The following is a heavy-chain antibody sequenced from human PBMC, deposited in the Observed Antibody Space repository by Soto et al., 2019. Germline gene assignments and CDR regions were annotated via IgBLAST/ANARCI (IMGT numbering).Heavy chain of an antibody. Sequence: GGSLRLSCAASGFTFSGSAMHWVRQASGKGLEWVGRIRSKANSYATAYAASVKGRFTISRDDSKNTAYPQMNSLKTEDAAVYYCTRYGDSSSWYGMGEIYYYYGMDVWGQGTTVTVSS. V-gene: IGHV3-73*01. J-gene: IGHJ6*02. CDR2: IRSKANSYAT. CDR3: TRYGDSSSWYGMGEIYYYYGMDV. D-gene: IGHD6-13*01. CDR1: GFTFSGSA.